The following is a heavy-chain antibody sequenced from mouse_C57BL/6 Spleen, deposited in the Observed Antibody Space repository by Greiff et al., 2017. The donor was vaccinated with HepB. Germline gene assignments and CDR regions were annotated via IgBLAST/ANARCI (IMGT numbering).Heavy chain of an antibody. V-gene: IGHV1-50*01. Sequence: VQLQQPGAELVKPGASVKLSCKASGYTFTSYWMQWVKQRPGQGLEWIGEIDPSDSYTNYNQKFKGKATLTVDTSSSTAYMQLSSLTSEDSAVYYCARHTRGAMDYWGQGTSVTVSS. CDR3: ARHTRGAMDY. CDR1: GYTFTSYW. CDR2: IDPSDSYT. J-gene: IGHJ4*01.